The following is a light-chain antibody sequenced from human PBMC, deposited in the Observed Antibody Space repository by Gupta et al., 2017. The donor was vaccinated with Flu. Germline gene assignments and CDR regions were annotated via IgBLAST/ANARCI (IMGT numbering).Light chain of an antibody. J-gene: IGLJ3*02. V-gene: IGLV3-19*01. CDR1: SLRSYY. Sequence: SSELTQDPDVSVALGQTVWITCQGDSLRSYYASWYQQKPGQAPVLVIYAKNNRPSGIPDRFSGSSSGNTASLTITGAQAEDEADYYCNSRDSSGNRVFGGGTKLTVL. CDR3: NSRDSSGNRV. CDR2: AKN.